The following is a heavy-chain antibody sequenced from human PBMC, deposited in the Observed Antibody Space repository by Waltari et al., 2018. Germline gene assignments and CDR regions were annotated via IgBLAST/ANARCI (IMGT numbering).Heavy chain of an antibody. D-gene: IGHD3-3*01. CDR2: IYHSGST. V-gene: IGHV4-38-2*01. J-gene: IGHJ4*02. CDR1: GYSIRSGYY. CDR3: ARHPDYDFWSGYFDY. Sequence: QVQLQESGPGLVKPSETLSLTCAVSGYSIRSGYYWGWIRQPPGKGLEWIGSIYHSGSTYYNPSLKSRVTIAVDTSKNQFSLKLSSVTAADTAVYYCARHPDYDFWSGYFDYWGQGTLVTVSS.